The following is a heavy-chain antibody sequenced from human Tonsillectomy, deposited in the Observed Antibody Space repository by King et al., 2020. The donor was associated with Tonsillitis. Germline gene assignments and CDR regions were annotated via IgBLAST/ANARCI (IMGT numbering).Heavy chain of an antibody. J-gene: IGHJ4*02. CDR2: INPNSGDT. Sequence: QLVQSGAEVKKPGASVKVSCKASGYTFTGYYINWVRQAPGQGLEWMGWINPNSGDTDCAQKFQGWVTMTRDTSISTAYMELSRLRSDDTAVYYCARGQLGRKYYFDYWGQGTLVTVSS. D-gene: IGHD7-27*01. V-gene: IGHV1-2*04. CDR1: GYTFTGYY. CDR3: ARGQLGRKYYFDY.